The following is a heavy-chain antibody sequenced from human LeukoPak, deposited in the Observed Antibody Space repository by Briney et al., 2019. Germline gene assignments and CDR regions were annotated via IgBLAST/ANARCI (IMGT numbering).Heavy chain of an antibody. Sequence: ASVKVSCKASGYSFSGYYLHWVRQAPGQGLEWMGRIKPNSGATDYAQKFQDRVTMTRDTSTGTAYMEVSWLRSGETAVYYCARAGSSGSYHPEGYYYYMDVWGKGTTVTVSS. V-gene: IGHV1-2*06. J-gene: IGHJ6*03. CDR1: GYSFSGYY. D-gene: IGHD1-26*01. CDR3: ARAGSSGSYHPEGYYYYMDV. CDR2: IKPNSGAT.